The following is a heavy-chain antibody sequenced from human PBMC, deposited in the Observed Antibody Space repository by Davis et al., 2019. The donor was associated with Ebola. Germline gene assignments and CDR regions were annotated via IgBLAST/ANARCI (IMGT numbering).Heavy chain of an antibody. Sequence: GESLKILCRGSGYNFFTYWIGWVRQMPGKGLEWMGIIYPSDSDTRYSPSFQGQVTISADKSISTAYLQWSSLKASDTAMYYCARHGSSGWYLLFDYWGQGTLVTVSS. V-gene: IGHV5-51*01. J-gene: IGHJ4*02. D-gene: IGHD6-19*01. CDR2: IYPSDSDT. CDR3: ARHGSSGWYLLFDY. CDR1: GYNFFTYW.